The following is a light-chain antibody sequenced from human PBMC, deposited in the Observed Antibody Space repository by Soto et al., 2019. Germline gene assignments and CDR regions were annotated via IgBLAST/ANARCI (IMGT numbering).Light chain of an antibody. CDR1: QRRIGNY. CDR3: QHDGASPWT. V-gene: IGKV3-20*01. Sequence: NMLKQNPGTPFLPPGERATHSCRPSQRRIGNYLAWYQQKPGQAPKVLIYRASNMATGVSDRFSGSGSGTDFTLTISRLEPEDFAVYYCQHDGASPWTFGQGTKVDIK. CDR2: RAS. J-gene: IGKJ1*01.